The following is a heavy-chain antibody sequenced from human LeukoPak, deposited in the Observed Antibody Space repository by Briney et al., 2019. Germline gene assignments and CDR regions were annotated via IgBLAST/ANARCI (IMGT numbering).Heavy chain of an antibody. V-gene: IGHV1-69*06. Sequence: SVKVSCKASGGTFSSYAISWVRQAPGQGLEWMGGIIPIFGTANYAQKFQGRVTITADKSTSTAYMELSSLRSEDTAVYYCARDRDGTYYYYVDVWGKGTTVTVSS. D-gene: IGHD1-1*01. CDR1: GGTFSSYA. CDR3: ARDRDGTYYYYVDV. CDR2: IIPIFGTA. J-gene: IGHJ6*03.